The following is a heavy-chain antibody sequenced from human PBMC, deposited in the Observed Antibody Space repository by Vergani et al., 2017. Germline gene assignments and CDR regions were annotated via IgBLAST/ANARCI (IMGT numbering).Heavy chain of an antibody. V-gene: IGHV1-69*06. CDR2: IIPIFGTA. D-gene: IGHD6-19*01. CDR1: GGTFSSYA. J-gene: IGHJ6*02. CDR3: ARVGDSSGWYPAQLGVGMDV. Sequence: QVQLVQSGAEVKKPGSSVKVSCKASGGTFSSYAISWVRQAPGQGLEWMGGIIPIFGTANYAQKFQGRVTITADKSTSTAYMELSSLRSEDTAVYYCARVGDSSGWYPAQLGVGMDVWGQGTTVTVSS.